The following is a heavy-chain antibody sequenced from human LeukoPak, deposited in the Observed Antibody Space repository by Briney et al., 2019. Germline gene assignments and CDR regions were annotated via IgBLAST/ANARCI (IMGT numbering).Heavy chain of an antibody. CDR1: GYTLTELS. CDR2: FDPEDAET. CDR3: AARGDYDTSGYYPLDY. Sequence: ASVKVSCKVSGYTLTELSMHWVRQAPGKGLECMGGFDPEDAETIYAQKFQGRVTMTEDTSTDTAYMELSSLRSEDTAVYYCAARGDYDTSGYYPLDYWGQGTLVTVSS. D-gene: IGHD3-22*01. V-gene: IGHV1-24*01. J-gene: IGHJ4*02.